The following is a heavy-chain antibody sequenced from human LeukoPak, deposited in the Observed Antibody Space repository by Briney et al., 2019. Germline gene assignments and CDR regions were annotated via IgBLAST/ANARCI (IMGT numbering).Heavy chain of an antibody. V-gene: IGHV4-30-4*01. Sequence: SETLSLTCTVSGGSISSGDYYWSWSRQPPGRGLEWIGYIYYSGSTYYNPSLKSRVTISVDTSKNQFSLKLSSVTAADTAVYYCARVYYDSSGLYYFDYWGQGTLVTVSS. CDR1: GGSISSGDYY. D-gene: IGHD3-22*01. J-gene: IGHJ4*02. CDR3: ARVYYDSSGLYYFDY. CDR2: IYYSGST.